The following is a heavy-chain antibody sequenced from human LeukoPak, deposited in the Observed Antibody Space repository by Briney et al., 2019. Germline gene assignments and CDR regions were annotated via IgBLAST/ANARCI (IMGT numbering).Heavy chain of an antibody. CDR3: ASGYARSARHQSDF. CDR2: INSDGSNT. CDR1: GFTFSSYW. V-gene: IGHV3-74*01. Sequence: PGGSLRLSCAVSGFTFSSYWMHWVRQAPGKGLVWVSRINSDGSNTNYAGSVKGRFTISRDNAKNTLYLQMSSLRVEDSAVYYCASGYARSARHQSDFWGQGTVVTVSS. D-gene: IGHD5-12*01. J-gene: IGHJ4*02.